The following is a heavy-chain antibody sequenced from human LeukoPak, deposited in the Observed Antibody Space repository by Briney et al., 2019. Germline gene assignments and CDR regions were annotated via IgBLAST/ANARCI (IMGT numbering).Heavy chain of an antibody. CDR1: GYTFTGYY. CDR2: INPNSGGT. J-gene: IGHJ6*02. V-gene: IGHV1-2*02. Sequence: GASVKVSCKASGYTFTGYYMHWVRQAPGQGLEWMGWINPNSGGTNYAQKFQGGVTMTRDTSISTAYMELSRLRSADTAVYYCARGDRTETRLRYFDWLMDVWGQGTTVTVSS. D-gene: IGHD3-9*01. CDR3: ARGDRTETRLRYFDWLMDV.